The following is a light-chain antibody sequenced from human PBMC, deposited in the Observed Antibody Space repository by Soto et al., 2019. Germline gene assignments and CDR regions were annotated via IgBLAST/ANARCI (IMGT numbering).Light chain of an antibody. CDR2: LGS. Sequence: DSVMTQSPLSLPVTPGEPASISCSSSQSLLHSNGYNYLDWYLQKPGQSPQLLIYLGSNRASGVPDRFSGSGSGTDFTLKISRVEAEDVGVYYCMQALQTPTFGQGTRLEIK. V-gene: IGKV2-28*01. CDR3: MQALQTPT. J-gene: IGKJ5*01. CDR1: QSLLHSNGYNY.